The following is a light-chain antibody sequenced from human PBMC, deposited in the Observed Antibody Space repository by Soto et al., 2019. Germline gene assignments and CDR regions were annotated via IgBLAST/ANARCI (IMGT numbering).Light chain of an antibody. CDR2: GVS. J-gene: IGKJ1*01. Sequence: DIVLTQSPGTLSLSPGERATLSCRASQSVPSNFLAWYQQKPGQAPILVIYGVSRRSTGIPDRFSGSGSGADFTLTISRLEPEDFAVYYCQQYDSSWTFGQGTKVEIK. V-gene: IGKV3-20*01. CDR1: QSVPSNF. CDR3: QQYDSSWT.